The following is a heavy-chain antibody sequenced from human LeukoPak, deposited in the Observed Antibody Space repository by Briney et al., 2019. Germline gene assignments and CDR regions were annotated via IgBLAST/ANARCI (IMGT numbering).Heavy chain of an antibody. CDR1: GYTFTGYY. D-gene: IGHD3-9*01. CDR3: AREPLNYDILTGYYSAGMDV. CDR2: TNPNSGGT. J-gene: IGHJ6*04. V-gene: IGHV1-2*04. Sequence: ASVKVSCKASGYTFTGYYMHWVRQAPGQGLEWMGWTNPNSGGTNYAQKFQGWVTMTRDTSISTAYMELSRLRSDDTAVYYCAREPLNYDILTGYYSAGMDVWGKGTTVTVSS.